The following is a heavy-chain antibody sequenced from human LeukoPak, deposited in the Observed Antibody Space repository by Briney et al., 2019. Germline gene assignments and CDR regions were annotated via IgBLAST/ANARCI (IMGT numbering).Heavy chain of an antibody. J-gene: IGHJ4*02. D-gene: IGHD2-21*01. V-gene: IGHV5-51*01. CDR3: ARRYDNTGYSDY. CDR1: GYTFTNYW. Sequence: LGESLKISCKGSGYTFTNYWIAGVRQMPGKGLEWVGIFYPANSDTRYSPSFQGQVTMSADKSTNTAYLQWSSLKASDTAMYYCARRYDNTGYSDYWGQGTLVTVSS. CDR2: FYPANSDT.